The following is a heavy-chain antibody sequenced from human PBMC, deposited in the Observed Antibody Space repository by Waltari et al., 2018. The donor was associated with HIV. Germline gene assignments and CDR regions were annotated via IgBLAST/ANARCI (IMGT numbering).Heavy chain of an antibody. D-gene: IGHD3-16*01. J-gene: IGHJ5*02. CDR2: INAGNGNT. Sequence: QVQLVQSGAEVKKPGASVKVSCKASGYTFTSYAMHWVRTAPGQRREWMGWINAGNGNTKYSQKFQGRVTITRDTSASTAYMELSSLRSEDTAVYYCARDWGGQFDYNFDPWGQGTLVTVSS. CDR3: ARDWGGQFDYNFDP. CDR1: GYTFTSYA. V-gene: IGHV1-3*01.